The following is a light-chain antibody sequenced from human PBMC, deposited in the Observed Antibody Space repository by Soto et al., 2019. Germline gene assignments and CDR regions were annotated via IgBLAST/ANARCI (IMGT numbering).Light chain of an antibody. V-gene: IGKV3-20*01. CDR2: GAS. CDR3: QQYGSSPFT. J-gene: IGKJ2*01. CDR1: QSVSRSD. Sequence: EIVLTQSPGTLSLSPGERATLSCRASQSVSRSDLGWYQQKHGQAPRLRIYGASSRATGIPDRFSGSGSGTDFTLTISRLEPEDFAVYYCQQYGSSPFTFGQGTRLEIK.